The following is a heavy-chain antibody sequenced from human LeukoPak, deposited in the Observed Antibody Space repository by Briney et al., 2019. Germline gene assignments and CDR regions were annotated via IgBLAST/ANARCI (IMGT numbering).Heavy chain of an antibody. J-gene: IGHJ4*02. V-gene: IGHV4-61*02. CDR2: IYTSGST. CDR1: GGSISSGSYY. Sequence: SQTLSLTCTVSGGSISSGSYYWSWIRQPAGKGLEWIGRIYTSGSTNYNPSLKSRVTMSVDTSKNQFSLKLSSVTAADTAVYYCARLGQQLVAYWGQGTLVTVSS. D-gene: IGHD6-13*01. CDR3: ARLGQQLVAY.